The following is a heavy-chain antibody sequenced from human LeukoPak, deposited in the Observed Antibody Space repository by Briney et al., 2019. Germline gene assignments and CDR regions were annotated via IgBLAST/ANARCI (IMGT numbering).Heavy chain of an antibody. CDR2: INAGNGNT. V-gene: IGHV1-3*01. Sequence: ASVKVSCKASGYTFTSYAMHWVRQAPGQRLEWMGWINAGNGNTKYSQKFQGRVTITRDTSASTAYMELSSLRSEDTAVYYCARDYCSSTSCLFDYWGQGTLVTVSS. CDR3: ARDYCSSTSCLFDY. J-gene: IGHJ4*02. CDR1: GYTFTSYA. D-gene: IGHD2-2*01.